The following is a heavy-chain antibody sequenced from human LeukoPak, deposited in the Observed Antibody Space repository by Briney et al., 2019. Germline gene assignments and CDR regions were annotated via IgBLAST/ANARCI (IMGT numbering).Heavy chain of an antibody. J-gene: IGHJ5*02. V-gene: IGHV4-34*01. D-gene: IGHD3-9*01. Sequence: SETLSLTCAVYGGSFSGYYWSWIRQPPGKGLEWIGEINHSGSTNYNPSLKSRVTISVDTSKNQFSLKLSSVTAADTAVYYCARVLRYFAWLSISNWFDPWGQGTLVTVSS. CDR2: INHSGST. CDR3: ARVLRYFAWLSISNWFDP. CDR1: GGSFSGYY.